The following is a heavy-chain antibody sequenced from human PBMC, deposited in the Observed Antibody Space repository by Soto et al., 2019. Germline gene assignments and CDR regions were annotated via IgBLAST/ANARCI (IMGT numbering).Heavy chain of an antibody. D-gene: IGHD2-2*01. Sequence: EVQLVESGGGLVKPGGSLRLSCAASGFTFSSYSMNWVRQAPGKGLEWVSAISGSGGSTYYADSVKGRFTISRDNSKNTLYLQMNSLRAEDTAVYYCAKEGGIVVVPAAKYYFDYWGQGTLVTVSS. CDR2: ISGSGGST. V-gene: IGHV3-23*04. CDR1: GFTFSSYS. CDR3: AKEGGIVVVPAAKYYFDY. J-gene: IGHJ4*02.